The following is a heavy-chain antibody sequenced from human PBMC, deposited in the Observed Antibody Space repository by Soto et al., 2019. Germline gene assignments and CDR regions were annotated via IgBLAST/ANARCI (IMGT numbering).Heavy chain of an antibody. D-gene: IGHD1-1*01. J-gene: IGHJ4*02. CDR1: GFSVSNFY. CDR2: VYSAGPT. Sequence: VGSLRLSCVASGFSVSNFYMSWVRQAPGRGLQWVSIVYSAGPTYYADSVKGRFTISRDESKNTVYFQMDDLRAEDTATYYCARGKSRDAYNPLGYWGPGTLVTVSS. CDR3: ARGKSRDAYNPLGY. V-gene: IGHV3-53*01.